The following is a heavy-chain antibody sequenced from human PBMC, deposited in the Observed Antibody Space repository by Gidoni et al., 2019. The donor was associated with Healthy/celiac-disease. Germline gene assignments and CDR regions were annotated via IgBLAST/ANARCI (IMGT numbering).Heavy chain of an antibody. Sequence: EVQLVESGGGLVKPGGSLRLSCAASGFTFSSYSMNCVRQAPGKGLEWVSSISSSSSYIYYADSVKGRFTISRDNAKNSLYLQMNSLRAEDTAVYYCAREPTDYLDNGGMDVWGQGTTVTVSS. V-gene: IGHV3-21*01. CDR1: GFTFSSYS. D-gene: IGHD4-17*01. J-gene: IGHJ6*02. CDR3: AREPTDYLDNGGMDV. CDR2: ISSSSSYI.